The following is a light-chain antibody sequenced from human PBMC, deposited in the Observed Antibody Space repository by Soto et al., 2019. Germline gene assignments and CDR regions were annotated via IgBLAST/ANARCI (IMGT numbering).Light chain of an antibody. CDR1: QSVSSY. CDR2: DAS. Sequence: IVLTQSPGTLSLSPGERATLSCRASQSVSSYLLWYQQKPGQTPRLLIYDASNRATGIPARFSGSGSETDFTLTISSLEPEDFAVFYCQQYGSSIAFGQGTLLKIK. V-gene: IGKV3-11*01. CDR3: QQYGSSIA. J-gene: IGKJ5*01.